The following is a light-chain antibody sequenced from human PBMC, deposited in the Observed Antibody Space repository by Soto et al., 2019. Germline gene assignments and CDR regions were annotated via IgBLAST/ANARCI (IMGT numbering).Light chain of an antibody. Sequence: DIQMTQSPSTLSASVGDRVTITCRASQSISDWSAWFQLKPGKAPKLLIYDASSLESGVPSRFSGSGSGTEFTLTISSLQPDDFATYYRQQYNNYSTFGQGTKVDIK. CDR1: QSISDW. CDR2: DAS. V-gene: IGKV1-5*01. CDR3: QQYNNYST. J-gene: IGKJ1*01.